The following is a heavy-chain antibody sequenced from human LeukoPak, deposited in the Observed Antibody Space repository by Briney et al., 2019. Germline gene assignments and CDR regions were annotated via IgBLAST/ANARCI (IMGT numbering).Heavy chain of an antibody. CDR1: GYTFTNYY. CDR3: ARKGGITSTADY. Sequence: PRASVKVSCKASGYTFTNYYMHWVRQAPGQGLEWMAIINPSGGTTTYAQKFQGRVTVSTDTSTSTVYMELSSLRSEGTAVYYCARKGGITSTADYWGQGTLVTVSS. CDR2: INPSGGTT. J-gene: IGHJ4*02. V-gene: IGHV1-46*01. D-gene: IGHD1-1*01.